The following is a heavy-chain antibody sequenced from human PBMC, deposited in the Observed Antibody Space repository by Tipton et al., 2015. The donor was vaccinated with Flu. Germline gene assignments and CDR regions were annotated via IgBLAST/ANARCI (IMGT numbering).Heavy chain of an antibody. J-gene: IGHJ4*01. Sequence: LRLSCTVSGGSINYYYWNWIRQRPGKGLEWIGFSFYSGSTSYNPALQSRVTISVDNSRNQFSLSLRSVTAADTAVYFCARDRGWPAALDFWGQGILVTVSS. CDR1: GGSINYYY. V-gene: IGHV4-59*01. D-gene: IGHD3-10*01. CDR3: ARDRGWPAALDF. CDR2: SFYSGST.